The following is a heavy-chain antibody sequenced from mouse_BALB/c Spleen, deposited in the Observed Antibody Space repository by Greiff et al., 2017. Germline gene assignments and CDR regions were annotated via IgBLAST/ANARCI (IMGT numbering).Heavy chain of an antibody. V-gene: IGHV1-4*01. D-gene: IGHD2-1*01. CDR2: INPSSGYT. CDR1: GYTFTSYT. CDR3: ETYGNYFFDY. Sequence: VQLQQSGAELARPGASVKMSCKASGYTFTSYTMHWVKQRPGQGLEWIGYINPSSGYTEYNQKFKDKATLTADKSSSTAYMQLSSLTSEDSAVYYCETYGNYFFDYWGQGTTLTVSS. J-gene: IGHJ2*01.